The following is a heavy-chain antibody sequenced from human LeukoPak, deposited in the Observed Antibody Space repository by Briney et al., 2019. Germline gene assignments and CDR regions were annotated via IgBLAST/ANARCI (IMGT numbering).Heavy chain of an antibody. D-gene: IGHD2-2*01. CDR2: IIPIFGTA. Sequence: SVKVSCKASGGTFSSYAISWVRQAPGQGLEWMGGIIPIFGTANYAQKFQGRVTITTDESTSTAYMELSSLRSEDTAVYYCARDAGIVVVSATRYNWFDPWGQGTLVTVSS. J-gene: IGHJ5*02. V-gene: IGHV1-69*05. CDR1: GGTFSSYA. CDR3: ARDAGIVVVSATRYNWFDP.